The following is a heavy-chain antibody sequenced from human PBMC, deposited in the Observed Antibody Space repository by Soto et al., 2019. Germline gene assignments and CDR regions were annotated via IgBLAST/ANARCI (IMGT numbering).Heavy chain of an antibody. V-gene: IGHV1-18*01. CDR1: GYTFTSHG. CDR3: AREGGPFRDSSGYSDWYFDL. CDR2: ISTYNGYT. J-gene: IGHJ2*01. D-gene: IGHD3-22*01. Sequence: VQLVQSGPEVKKPGASVRGSCKASGYTFTSHGISWVRQAPGQGLEWMGWISTYNGYTNYAQKLQVRVTMTTDTSTSTAYMELRSLRSDDTAVYYCAREGGPFRDSSGYSDWYFDLWGRGTLLTVSS.